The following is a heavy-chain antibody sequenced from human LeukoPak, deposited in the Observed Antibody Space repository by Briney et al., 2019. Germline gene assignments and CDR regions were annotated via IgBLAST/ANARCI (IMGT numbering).Heavy chain of an antibody. Sequence: SETLSLTCTVSGGSISTYYWSWIRQPPGKGLEWIGYIYYSGSTNYNPSLKSRVTMSVDTSVDQVSLRLTSVTAADTAIYFCATASGRSFWLDPWGQGRLVTVSS. CDR3: ATASGRSFWLDP. CDR2: IYYSGST. V-gene: IGHV4-59*01. J-gene: IGHJ5*02. CDR1: GGSISTYY. D-gene: IGHD2-15*01.